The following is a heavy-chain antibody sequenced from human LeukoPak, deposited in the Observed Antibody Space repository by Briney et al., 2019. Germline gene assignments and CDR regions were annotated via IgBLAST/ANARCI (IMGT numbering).Heavy chain of an antibody. D-gene: IGHD3-22*01. CDR3: VRHYYDGSAYYFDC. V-gene: IGHV3-7*01. CDR1: GFTSSNYW. Sequence: GGSLRLSCVVSGFTSSNYWMTWVRQAPGKGLEWVANIRQDGSAKTYVDSVKGRFTISRDNAKNSLYLQMNSLRAEDTAVYYCVRHYYDGSAYYFDCWGQGTLVTVSS. CDR2: IRQDGSAK. J-gene: IGHJ4*02.